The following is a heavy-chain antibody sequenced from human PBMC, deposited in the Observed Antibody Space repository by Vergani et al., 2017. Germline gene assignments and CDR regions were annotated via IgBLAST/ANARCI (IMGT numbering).Heavy chain of an antibody. CDR1: GGSISSYY. Sequence: QVQLQESGPGLVKPSETLSLTCTVSGGSISSYYWSWIRQPPGKGLECIGEINHSGSTNYNPSLKSRVTISVDTSKNQFSLKLSSVTAADTAVYYCARGLGVGATPTLDYWGQGTLVTVSS. V-gene: IGHV4-34*01. J-gene: IGHJ4*02. D-gene: IGHD1-26*01. CDR3: ARGLGVGATPTLDY. CDR2: INHSGST.